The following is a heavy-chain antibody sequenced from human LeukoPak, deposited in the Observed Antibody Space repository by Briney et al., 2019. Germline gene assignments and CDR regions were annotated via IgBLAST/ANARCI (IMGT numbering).Heavy chain of an antibody. V-gene: IGHV3-30*03. CDR1: GFTFSSYS. D-gene: IGHD3-22*01. Sequence: PGRSLRLAWAASGFTFSSYSMSWVSRLPGEGRGWVALISSDGNNKNYADSVKGRFTISRDNSKNTLFLQMNSLRAEDTAVDYCARAGYYYDSSGYYQSDYWGQGTLVIVSS. CDR2: ISSDGNNK. CDR3: ARAGYYYDSSGYYQSDY. J-gene: IGHJ4*02.